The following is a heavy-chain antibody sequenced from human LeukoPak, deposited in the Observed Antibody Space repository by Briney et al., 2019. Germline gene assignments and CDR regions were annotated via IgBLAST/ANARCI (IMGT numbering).Heavy chain of an antibody. V-gene: IGHV3-23*01. CDR1: GFTFSSYA. CDR3: AKRGAEVGTTIAPGDY. J-gene: IGHJ4*02. Sequence: PGGSLRLSCAASGFTFSSYAMSWVRQAPGKGLEWVSAIGGSGGSTYYADSVKGRLTISRDSSKNTLYLQMNSLRAEDTAVYYCAKRGAEVGTTIAPGDYWGQGSLVTVSS. CDR2: IGGSGGST. D-gene: IGHD1-26*01.